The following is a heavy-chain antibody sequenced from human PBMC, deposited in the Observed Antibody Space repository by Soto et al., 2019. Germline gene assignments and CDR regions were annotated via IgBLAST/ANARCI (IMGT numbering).Heavy chain of an antibody. V-gene: IGHV4-30-4*01. CDR1: GGSISSGDYY. CDR2: IYYSGST. CDR3: ARGITMLVRDYWFDP. D-gene: IGHD3-22*01. Sequence: QVQLQESGPGLVKPSQTLALTCTVSGGSISSGDYYWSWIRQPPGKGLEWIGYIYYSGSTYYNPSLKSRVTISVDTSKNQFSLKLSSVTAADTAVYYCARGITMLVRDYWFDPWGQGTLVTVSS. J-gene: IGHJ5*02.